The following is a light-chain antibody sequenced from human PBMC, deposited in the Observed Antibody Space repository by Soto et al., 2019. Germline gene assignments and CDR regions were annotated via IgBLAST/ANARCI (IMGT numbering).Light chain of an antibody. CDR3: QQYYSYPQT. V-gene: IGKV1-13*02. CDR1: QGIRSA. J-gene: IGKJ1*01. Sequence: AIQVTQSPSSLSASVGDRVTITCRTSQGIRSALGWYQQKPGKAPKLLIYAASTLQSGVPSRFSGSGSGTDFTLTISCLQSEDFATYYCQQYYSYPQTFGQGTKVDIK. CDR2: AAS.